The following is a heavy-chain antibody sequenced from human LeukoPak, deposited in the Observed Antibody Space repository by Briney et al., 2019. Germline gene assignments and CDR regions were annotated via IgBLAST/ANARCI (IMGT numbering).Heavy chain of an antibody. J-gene: IGHJ4*02. D-gene: IGHD6-19*01. Sequence: PSETLSLTCTVSGGSISSYYWSWIRQSPGKGLEWIGYIYYSGSTDYNPSLKSRVTISVDASKSQFSLKLSSVTAADTAVYYCARSYSSGWFYFDYWGQGTLVTVSS. CDR3: ARSYSSGWFYFDY. V-gene: IGHV4-59*01. CDR2: IYYSGST. CDR1: GGSISSYY.